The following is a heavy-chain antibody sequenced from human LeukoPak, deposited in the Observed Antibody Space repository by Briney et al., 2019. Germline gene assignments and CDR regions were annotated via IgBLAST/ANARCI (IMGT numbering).Heavy chain of an antibody. V-gene: IGHV4-59*08. Sequence: PSETLSLTCTVSGGSISSYYWSWIRQPPGKGLEWIGYIYYSGSTNYNPSLKSRVTISVDTSKNQFSLKLSSVTAADTAVYYCASLHYDFWSGKFDAFDIWGQGTMVTVSS. CDR2: IYYSGST. D-gene: IGHD3-3*01. CDR1: GGSISSYY. J-gene: IGHJ3*02. CDR3: ASLHYDFWSGKFDAFDI.